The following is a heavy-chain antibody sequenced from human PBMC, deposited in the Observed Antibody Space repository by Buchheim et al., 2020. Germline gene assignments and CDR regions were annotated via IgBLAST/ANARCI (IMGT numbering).Heavy chain of an antibody. CDR2: ISYDGSNK. CDR1: GFTFSSYA. CDR3: ARDRYYDSSGYLDY. J-gene: IGHJ4*02. Sequence: QVQLVESGGGVVQPGRPLRLSCAASGFTFSSYAMHWVRQAPGKGLEWVAVISYDGSNKYYADSVKGRFTISRDNSKNTLYLQMNSLRAEDTAVYYCARDRYYDSSGYLDYWGQGTL. D-gene: IGHD3-22*01. V-gene: IGHV3-30*04.